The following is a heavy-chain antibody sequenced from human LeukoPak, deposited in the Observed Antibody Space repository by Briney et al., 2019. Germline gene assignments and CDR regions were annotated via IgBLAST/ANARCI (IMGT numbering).Heavy chain of an antibody. J-gene: IGHJ3*02. D-gene: IGHD6-13*01. CDR1: GFTFSSYG. V-gene: IGHV3-30*03. CDR3: AADSSWYGGAFDI. CDR2: ISYDGSNK. Sequence: GRSLRLSCAASGFTFSSYGMHWVRQAPGKGLEWVAVISYDGSNKYYADSVKGRFTISRDNSKNTLYLQMSSLRAEDTAVYYCAADSSWYGGAFDIWGQGTMVTVSS.